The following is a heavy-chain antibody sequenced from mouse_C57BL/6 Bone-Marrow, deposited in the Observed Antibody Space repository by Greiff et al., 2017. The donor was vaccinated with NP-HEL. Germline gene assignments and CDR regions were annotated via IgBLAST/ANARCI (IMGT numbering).Heavy chain of an antibody. V-gene: IGHV1-55*01. CDR3: ARRGTGTEYFDV. D-gene: IGHD4-1*01. CDR1: GYTFTSYW. CDR2: IYPGSGST. J-gene: IGHJ1*03. Sequence: QVHVKQPGAELVKPGASVKMSCKASGYTFTSYWITWVKQRPGQGLEWIGDIYPGSGSTNYNEKFKSKATLTVDTSSSTAYMQLSSLTSEDSAVYYCARRGTGTEYFDVWGTGTTVTVSS.